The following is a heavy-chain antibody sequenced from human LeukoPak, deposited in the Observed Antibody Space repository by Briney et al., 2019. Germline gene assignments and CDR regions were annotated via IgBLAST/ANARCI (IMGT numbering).Heavy chain of an antibody. CDR1: GFTFSNYA. CDR3: ARGFYDSSGSDY. V-gene: IGHV3-7*01. CDR2: IKQDGSEK. D-gene: IGHD3-22*01. J-gene: IGHJ4*02. Sequence: GGSLRLSCAVSGFTFSNYAMSWVRQAPGKGLEWVATIKQDGSEKYYVDSVKGRFTISRDNAKNSLYLQMNSLRAEDTAVYYCARGFYDSSGSDYWGQGTLVTVSS.